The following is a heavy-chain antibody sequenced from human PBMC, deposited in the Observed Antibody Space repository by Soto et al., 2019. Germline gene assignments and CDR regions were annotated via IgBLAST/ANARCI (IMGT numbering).Heavy chain of an antibody. CDR1: GFTFSSYL. J-gene: IGHJ4*02. CDR2: IKQDGSEK. D-gene: IGHD3-10*01. Sequence: GGSLRLSCAASGFTFSSYLMSCVRQAPGKGLEWLANIKQDGSEKYYVDSVKGRFTISIDHAKNSLYLKMNSLRAEDTAVYYCASHDYYGSGSYYIDYWGQGTLVTVSS. V-gene: IGHV3-7*03. CDR3: ASHDYYGSGSYYIDY.